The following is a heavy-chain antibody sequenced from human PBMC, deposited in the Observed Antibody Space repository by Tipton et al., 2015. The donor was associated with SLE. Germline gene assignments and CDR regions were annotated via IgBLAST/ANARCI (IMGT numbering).Heavy chain of an antibody. CDR3: ARDRDRCAQQQLVAEYFQH. D-gene: IGHD6-13*01. CDR2: ISAYNGNT. Sequence: VQLVQSGAEVKKPGASVKVSCKASGYTFTSYGISWVRQAPGQGLEWMGWISAYNGNTNYAQKLQGRVTMTTDTSTSTAYMELRRLGTDDTAVYYCARDRDRCAQQQLVAEYFQHWGQGTLVTVSS. CDR1: GYTFTSYG. V-gene: IGHV1-18*01. J-gene: IGHJ1*01.